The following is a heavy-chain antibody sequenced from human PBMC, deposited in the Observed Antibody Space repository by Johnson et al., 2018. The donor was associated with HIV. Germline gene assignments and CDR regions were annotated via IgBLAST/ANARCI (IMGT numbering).Heavy chain of an antibody. CDR1: GFTFDDYD. V-gene: IGHV3-20*04. CDR2: INWNGGRR. Sequence: EVQLVESGGGVVQPGGSLKLSCAASGFTFDDYDMTWVRQAPGKGLEWVSGINWNGGRRGLAESVKGRFPISRDNTKNSLYLQMNSLRAEDTALYYCARDGAGYNFWSDYRSDVFDIWGQGTVVTVSS. J-gene: IGHJ3*02. CDR3: ARDGAGYNFWSDYRSDVFDI. D-gene: IGHD3-3*01.